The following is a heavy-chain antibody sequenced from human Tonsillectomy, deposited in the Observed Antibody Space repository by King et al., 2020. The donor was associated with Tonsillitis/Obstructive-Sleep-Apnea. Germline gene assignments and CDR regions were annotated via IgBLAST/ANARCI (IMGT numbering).Heavy chain of an antibody. CDR2: TYYRSKWYN. J-gene: IGHJ6*02. V-gene: IGHV6-1*01. CDR3: AREGPYSSRPNSFMDV. D-gene: IGHD6-13*01. CDR1: GDSVSSNSAA. Sequence: VQLQQSGPGLVKPSQTLSLTCAISGDSVSSNSAAWNWIRQSPSRGLEWLGRTYYRSKWYNDYAVSVKSRITINSDTSKNQLSLQLNSVTPEDTAVYYCAREGPYSSRPNSFMDVWGQGTTVTVSS.